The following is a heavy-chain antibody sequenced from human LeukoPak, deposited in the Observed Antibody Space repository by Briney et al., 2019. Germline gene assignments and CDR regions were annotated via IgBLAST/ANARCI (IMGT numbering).Heavy chain of an antibody. J-gene: IGHJ4*02. CDR2: IWYDGSNK. Sequence: GGSLRLSCAASGFTFNNYGIHWVRQAPGKGLEWVAVIWYDGSNKYYADSLKGRFTISRDNSKNTLYLQMNSLRAEDTAVYYCARGGGRHVEYWGQGNLVTVSS. CDR3: ARGGGRHVEY. CDR1: GFTFNNYG. D-gene: IGHD2/OR15-2a*01. V-gene: IGHV3-33*01.